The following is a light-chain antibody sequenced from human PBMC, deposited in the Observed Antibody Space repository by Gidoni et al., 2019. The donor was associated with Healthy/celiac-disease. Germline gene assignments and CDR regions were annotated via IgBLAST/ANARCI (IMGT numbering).Light chain of an antibody. Sequence: DIVMTQSPDSLAVSLGERATINCKSSQSVLYSSNNKNYLAWYQQKPGQLPKLLIYWASTRESGVHDRFSGSGSGTDFTLTISSLQAEDVAVYYCQQYYSTPWTFGQGTKVEIK. CDR3: QQYYSTPWT. CDR2: WAS. CDR1: QSVLYSSNNKNY. V-gene: IGKV4-1*01. J-gene: IGKJ1*01.